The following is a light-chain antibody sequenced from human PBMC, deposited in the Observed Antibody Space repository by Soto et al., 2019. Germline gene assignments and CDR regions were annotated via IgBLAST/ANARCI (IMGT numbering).Light chain of an antibody. CDR1: QSISSF. CDR2: AAS. J-gene: IGKJ1*01. CDR3: QQSYSSPRT. Sequence: DIQVTQSPSSLSASVGDRVTITCRASQSISSFLNWYQQKPGKPPKVLIYAASSLQSGVPSRFSGGGSGTDFTLTISSLQPEDFATYYCQQSYSSPRTFGQGTKVDIK. V-gene: IGKV1-39*01.